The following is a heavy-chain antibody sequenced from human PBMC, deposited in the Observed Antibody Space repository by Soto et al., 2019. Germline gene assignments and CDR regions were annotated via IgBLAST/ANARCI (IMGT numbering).Heavy chain of an antibody. J-gene: IGHJ6*02. CDR3: AREGGYFDSSGSGVYHYYGVDV. CDR1: GGSISPYY. Sequence: SETLSLTCTVSGGSISPYYWSWIRQPAGKGLEWIGRIYFSGSTNFAPSLRSRVTMSVDTSRNQVSLKMRSVTAADTAVYYCAREGGYFDSSGSGVYHYYGVDVWGQGTTVTVS. V-gene: IGHV4-4*07. D-gene: IGHD3-22*01. CDR2: IYFSGST.